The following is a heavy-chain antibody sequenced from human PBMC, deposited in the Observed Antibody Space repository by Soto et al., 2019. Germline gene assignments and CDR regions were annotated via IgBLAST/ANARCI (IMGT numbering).Heavy chain of an antibody. D-gene: IGHD4-17*01. Sequence: ASVKVSCKASVGTFSSYAISWVRQAPGQGLEWMGGIIPIFGTANYAQKFQGRVTITADESTSTAYMELSSLRSEDTAVYYCARSSGDYVYYYYYGMDVWGQGTTVTV. CDR2: IIPIFGTA. CDR1: VGTFSSYA. CDR3: ARSSGDYVYYYYYGMDV. J-gene: IGHJ6*02. V-gene: IGHV1-69*13.